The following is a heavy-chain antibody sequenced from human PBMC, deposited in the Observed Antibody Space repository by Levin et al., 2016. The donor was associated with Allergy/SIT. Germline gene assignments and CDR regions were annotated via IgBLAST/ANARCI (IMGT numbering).Heavy chain of an antibody. CDR3: ATLNWAHNY. CDR1: GYTFTSYY. J-gene: IGHJ4*02. V-gene: IGHV1-46*04. D-gene: IGHD7-27*01. CDR2: INPSDGYT. Sequence: ASVKVSCKASGYTFTSYYIHWVRQAPGQGLEWIGMINPSDGYTTYAQKLQGRVTMTRDTSTSTVYMELSSLSSDDTAVYYCATLNWAHNYWGQGTLVTVSS.